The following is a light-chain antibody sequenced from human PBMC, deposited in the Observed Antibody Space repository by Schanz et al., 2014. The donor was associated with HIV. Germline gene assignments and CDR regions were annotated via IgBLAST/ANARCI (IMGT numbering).Light chain of an antibody. V-gene: IGKV1-5*03. CDR3: LHYNDFTST. CDR2: EAS. CDR1: QSISEW. J-gene: IGKJ2*01. Sequence: DIQMTQSPSTLSASVGDRITITCRASQSISEWLAWYQQKPGQAPNLLISEASTLESGVPSRFSGTGSGTEFTLTISILHPDDFATYFCLHYNDFTSTFGQGTKLEIK.